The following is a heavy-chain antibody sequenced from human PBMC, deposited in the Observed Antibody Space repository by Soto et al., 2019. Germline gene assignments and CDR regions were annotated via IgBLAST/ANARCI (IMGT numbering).Heavy chain of an antibody. D-gene: IGHD2-15*01. J-gene: IGHJ4*02. CDR1: GFSFSNAW. V-gene: IGHV3-15*07. Sequence: EVQLVESGGGLVKPGESLRLSCAASGFSFSNAWINWVRQAPGKGLEWVGRIKSKTDGGTIDYAAPVKGRFIISRDDSSNTLYRQMNSLKTEDTAVYYCTTRGSLGYWGQGTLVTVSS. CDR3: TTRGSLGY. CDR2: IKSKTDGGTI.